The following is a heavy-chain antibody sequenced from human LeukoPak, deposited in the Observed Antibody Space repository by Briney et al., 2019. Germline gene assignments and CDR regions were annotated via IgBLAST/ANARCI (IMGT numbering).Heavy chain of an antibody. CDR2: ISAYNGNT. CDR3: ARDAITIFGVVTPFDP. CDR1: GYTFTSYG. V-gene: IGHV1-18*01. D-gene: IGHD3-3*01. Sequence: ASVKVSCKASGYTFTSYGISWVRQAPGQGREWMGWISAYNGNTNYAQKLQGRVTMTADTSTSTAYMELRSLRSDDTAVYYCARDAITIFGVVTPFDPWGQGTLVTVSS. J-gene: IGHJ5*02.